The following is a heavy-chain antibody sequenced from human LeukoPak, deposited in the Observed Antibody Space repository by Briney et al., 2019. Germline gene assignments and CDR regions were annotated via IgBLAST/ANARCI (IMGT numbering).Heavy chain of an antibody. J-gene: IGHJ3*02. Sequence: KPSETLSLTCAVYGGSFSGYYWSWIRQPPGKGLEWIGEINHSGSTNYNPSLKSRVTISVDTSKNQFSLKLSSVTAADTAVYYCARKSGNTQDDAFDIWGQGTMVTVSS. D-gene: IGHD1-26*01. CDR2: INHSGST. V-gene: IGHV4-34*01. CDR1: GGSFSGYY. CDR3: ARKSGNTQDDAFDI.